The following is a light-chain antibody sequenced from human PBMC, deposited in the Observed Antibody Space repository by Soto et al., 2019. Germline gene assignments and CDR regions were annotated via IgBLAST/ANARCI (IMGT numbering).Light chain of an antibody. V-gene: IGLV1-44*01. CDR2: INN. CDR3: ASWDDTLNGSWV. Sequence: QSVLTQPPSASGTPGQRVTISCSGSSSNIGSNTVSWYQQLPGTAPKLLIYINNQRPSGVPDRFSGSKSGTSASLAISGLQSEDEADYYCASWDDTLNGSWVFGGGTKLTVL. CDR1: SSNIGSNT. J-gene: IGLJ3*02.